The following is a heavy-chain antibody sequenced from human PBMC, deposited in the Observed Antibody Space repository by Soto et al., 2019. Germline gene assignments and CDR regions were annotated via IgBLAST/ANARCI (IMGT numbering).Heavy chain of an antibody. CDR2: INAGNGNT. J-gene: IGHJ4*02. CDR1: GYTFTGYA. CDR3: ARAVAVPADFDY. Sequence: QVQLVQSGAEEKKPGASVKVSCKASGYTFTGYAMHWVRQATGQRLEWMGWINAGNGNTKYSQKFRGRVTITRDTSASTAYMELSSLRSEDTAVYYCARAVAVPADFDYWGQGTLVTVSS. V-gene: IGHV1-3*05. D-gene: IGHD6-19*01.